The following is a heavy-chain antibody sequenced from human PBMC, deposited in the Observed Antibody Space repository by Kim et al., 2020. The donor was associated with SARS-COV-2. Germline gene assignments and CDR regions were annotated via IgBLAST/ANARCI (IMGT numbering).Heavy chain of an antibody. V-gene: IGHV1-18*01. J-gene: IGHJ4*02. CDR3: ARDVGAIAQRVDY. D-gene: IGHD1-26*01. Sequence: AQKLQGRVTMTTDTSTSTAYMELRSLRSDDTAVYYCARDVGAIAQRVDYWGQGTLVTVSS.